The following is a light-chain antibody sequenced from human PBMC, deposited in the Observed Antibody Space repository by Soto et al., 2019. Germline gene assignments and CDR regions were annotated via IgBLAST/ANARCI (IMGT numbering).Light chain of an antibody. V-gene: IGLV2-14*01. CDR3: SSYTSSSTRV. CDR2: DVS. CDR1: SSDVGGYNY. Sequence: QSALTQPASVSGSPGQSITISCTGTSSDVGGYNYVSWYQQHPGKAPKLVIFDVSDRPSGVSNRFSGSKSGNTASLTISGLQAEDEADYYCSSYTSSSTRVFGTGNKLTVL. J-gene: IGLJ1*01.